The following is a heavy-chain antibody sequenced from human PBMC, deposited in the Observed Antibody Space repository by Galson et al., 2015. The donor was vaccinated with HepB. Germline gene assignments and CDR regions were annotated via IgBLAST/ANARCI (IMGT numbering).Heavy chain of an antibody. CDR2: ISSDGTST. J-gene: IGHJ4*02. Sequence: SLRLSCAFSGFSFRTYAVFWVRQAPVKGLEYVSGISSDGTSTYYVDSVRGRFTISRDTSKNTMYLQMSSLRPGDTAVYYCVKDLGWVDDYWGQGTLVTVSS. D-gene: IGHD3-3*01. CDR1: GFSFRTYA. V-gene: IGHV3-64D*06. CDR3: VKDLGWVDDY.